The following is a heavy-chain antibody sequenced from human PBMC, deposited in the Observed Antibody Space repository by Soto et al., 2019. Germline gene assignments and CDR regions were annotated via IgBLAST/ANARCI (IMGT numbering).Heavy chain of an antibody. CDR2: ISYSGST. CDR3: ARVTSGYDRDYFDY. J-gene: IGHJ4*02. D-gene: IGHD5-12*01. V-gene: IGHV4-31*03. CDR1: GGSISSGGYY. Sequence: PSETLSLTCTVSGGSISSGGYYWSWIRQHPGKGLEWIGYISYSGSTSYNPSLKSRVTISVDTSKNQFSLKLSSVTAADTAVYYCARVTSGYDRDYFDYWGQGTLVTVSS.